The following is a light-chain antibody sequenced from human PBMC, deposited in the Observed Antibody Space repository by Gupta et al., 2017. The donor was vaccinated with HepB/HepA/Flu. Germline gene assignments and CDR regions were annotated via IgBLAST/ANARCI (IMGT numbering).Light chain of an antibody. CDR3: NFSKDSTALI. J-gene: IGLJ2*01. V-gene: IGLV2-14*03. Sequence: QSALTPTASVSGSPGQSITISCIGTRSDVGAYNSISWYQQYPGTEPKLRRVDVNSRQSGVSKRGSGSESATTESVAVFGLEIEDDSYSYSNFSKDSTALIFGGGTNLTVL. CDR1: RSDVGAYNS. CDR2: DVN.